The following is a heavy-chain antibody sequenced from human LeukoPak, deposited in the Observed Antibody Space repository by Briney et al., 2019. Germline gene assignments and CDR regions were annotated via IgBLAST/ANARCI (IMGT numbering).Heavy chain of an antibody. D-gene: IGHD4-11*01. CDR2: IYYSGST. J-gene: IGHJ5*02. V-gene: IGHV4-39*07. CDR1: GGSISSSSYY. CDR3: ARDAGDYSNYEIDP. Sequence: PSETLSLTCTVSGGSISSSSYYWGWIRQPPGKGLEWIGSIYYSGSTYYNPSLKSRVTISVDTSKNQFSLKLSSVTAADTAVYYCARDAGDYSNYEIDPWGQGTLVTVSS.